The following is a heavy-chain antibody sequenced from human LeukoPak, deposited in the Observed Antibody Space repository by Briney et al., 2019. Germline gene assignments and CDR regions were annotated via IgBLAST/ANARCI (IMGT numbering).Heavy chain of an antibody. CDR1: GFTFSTYH. J-gene: IGHJ4*02. CDR3: ARDSGIAVAAE. D-gene: IGHD6-19*01. CDR2: ITSDRNYK. Sequence: GGSLRLSCEASGFTFSTYHMNWVRQAPGKGLEWVSSITSDRNYKYYADSVEGRFTISRDNTKNSLYLQMNSLRAEDTAVYYCARDSGIAVAAEWGQGTLVTVSS. V-gene: IGHV3-21*01.